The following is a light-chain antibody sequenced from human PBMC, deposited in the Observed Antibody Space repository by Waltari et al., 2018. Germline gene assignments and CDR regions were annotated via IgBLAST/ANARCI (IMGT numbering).Light chain of an antibody. J-gene: IGKJ2*01. CDR2: DAS. V-gene: IGKV3-11*01. Sequence: EIVLTQSPATLSLSPGERATLSCRASQSVSSFLAWYQQKPGQAPRLRIYDASNRATGIPARCSGSGSGTDFTLTISSLEPEDFAVYYCQQRSNWPPYTFGQGTKLEIK. CDR1: QSVSSF. CDR3: QQRSNWPPYT.